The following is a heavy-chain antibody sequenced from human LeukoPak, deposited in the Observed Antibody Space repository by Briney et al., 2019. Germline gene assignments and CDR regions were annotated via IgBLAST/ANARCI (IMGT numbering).Heavy chain of an antibody. Sequence: GGSLRLSCAASGFTFSTYWMSWVRQAPGKGLEWVANIKQDGSEKYYVDSVKGRFTISRDNAKNSLYLQMNSLRAEDTALYYCAKDRGGIAVAGTPGHAFDIWGQGTMVTVSS. D-gene: IGHD6-19*01. CDR1: GFTFSTYW. V-gene: IGHV3-7*03. J-gene: IGHJ3*02. CDR2: IKQDGSEK. CDR3: AKDRGGIAVAGTPGHAFDI.